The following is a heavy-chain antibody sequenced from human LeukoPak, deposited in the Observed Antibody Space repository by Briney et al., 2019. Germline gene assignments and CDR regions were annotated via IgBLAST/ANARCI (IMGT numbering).Heavy chain of an antibody. CDR1: GGSINSYY. J-gene: IGHJ3*02. V-gene: IGHV4-59*01. Sequence: KPSETLSLTCTVSGGSINSYYWSWIRQPPGKGLEWIGYIYDSGSTNYNPSLKSRVTISVDTSNNQFSLKLSSVTAADTAVYYCARPGSGYRDDAFDIWGQGTMVTVSS. CDR3: ARPGSGYRDDAFDI. D-gene: IGHD3-22*01. CDR2: IYDSGST.